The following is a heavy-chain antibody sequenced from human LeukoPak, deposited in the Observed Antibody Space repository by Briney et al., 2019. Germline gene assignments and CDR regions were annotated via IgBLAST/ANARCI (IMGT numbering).Heavy chain of an antibody. Sequence: GGSLRLSCAASGFTFRSYAMNWVRQAPGKGLEWVSSISESGGSTYYADSVKGRFTISRGNSQNTLYLQMNSLRAEDTAVYYCAKRATVRTLDYWGQGTLVTVSS. D-gene: IGHD1-7*01. J-gene: IGHJ4*02. CDR3: AKRATVRTLDY. CDR1: GFTFRSYA. CDR2: ISESGGST. V-gene: IGHV3-23*01.